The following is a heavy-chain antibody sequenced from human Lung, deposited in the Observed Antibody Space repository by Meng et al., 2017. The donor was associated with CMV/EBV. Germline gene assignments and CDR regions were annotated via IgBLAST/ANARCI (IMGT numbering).Heavy chain of an antibody. V-gene: IGHV1-18*01. CDR2: ISGYNGRT. CDR1: GYPFISYG. D-gene: IGHD3-9*01. CDR3: ARDYYDIEGHEYDGLDP. Sequence: ASVXVSXKTSGYPFISYGISWVRQAPGKGLEWMGWISGYNGRTNYAQSFQGRLTLTTDTSTSTAYMELRNLRSDDTEVYFCARDYYDIEGHEYDGLDPLGQGXLVTVSS. J-gene: IGHJ5*02.